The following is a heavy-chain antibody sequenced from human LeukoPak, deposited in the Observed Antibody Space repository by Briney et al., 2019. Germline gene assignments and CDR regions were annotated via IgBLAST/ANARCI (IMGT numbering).Heavy chain of an antibody. V-gene: IGHV1-18*01. CDR1: GYTFTSYG. J-gene: IGHJ6*02. D-gene: IGHD3-10*01. CDR3: ARRRPRAYYYGSGREYYYYGMDV. Sequence: ASVKVSCKASGYTFTSYGISRVRQAPGQGLEWMGWISAYNGNTNYAQKLQGRVTMTTDTSTSTAYMELRSLRSDDTAVYYCARRRPRAYYYGSGREYYYYGMDVWGQGTTVTVSS. CDR2: ISAYNGNT.